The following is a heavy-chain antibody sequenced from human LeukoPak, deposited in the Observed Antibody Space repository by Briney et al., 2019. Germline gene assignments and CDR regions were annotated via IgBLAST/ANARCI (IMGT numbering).Heavy chain of an antibody. CDR1: VLTFSRYW. D-gene: IGHD5-24*01. Sequence: GGALRLSCTASVLTFSRYWMHWVRQAPGKGLVWVSRINSDGGSTSYADSVKGRCTISRDNAKNTLYLQMNSLRAEDTAVYYCARRIQGMAPYYFDYWGQGTLVTVSS. J-gene: IGHJ4*02. CDR3: ARRIQGMAPYYFDY. V-gene: IGHV3-74*01. CDR2: INSDGGST.